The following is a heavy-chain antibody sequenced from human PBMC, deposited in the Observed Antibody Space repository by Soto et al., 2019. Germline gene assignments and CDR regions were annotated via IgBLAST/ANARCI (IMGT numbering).Heavy chain of an antibody. J-gene: IGHJ5*02. V-gene: IGHV1-69*06. CDR3: AIVFWFTVTARDLFDT. CDR2: IIPIFGTA. CDR1: GGTFSSYA. Sequence: SCKAAGGTFSSYASSWVRQAPGQGLEWMGGIIPIFGTANYAQKFQGRVTITADKSTSTAYMELSSLRSEDTAVYYCAIVFWFTVTARDLFDTWGRVT. D-gene: IGHD3-3*01.